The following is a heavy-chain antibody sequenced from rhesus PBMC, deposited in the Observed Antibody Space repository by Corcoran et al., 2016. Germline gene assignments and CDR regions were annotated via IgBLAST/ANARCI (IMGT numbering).Heavy chain of an antibody. J-gene: IGHJ4*01. V-gene: IGHV4-169*01. D-gene: IGHD2-2*01. CDR2: IFGSCSST. Sequence: QLQLQESGPGLVKPSETLSVTCAVSGGSISSSYWSWIRQAPGKVLEWIGYIFGSCSSTNYNPSLNGRVTLSVDTSKNQLSLKLSSVTAADTAVYYCARGGSTWFYWGQGVLVTVSS. CDR3: ARGGSTWFY. CDR1: GGSISSSY.